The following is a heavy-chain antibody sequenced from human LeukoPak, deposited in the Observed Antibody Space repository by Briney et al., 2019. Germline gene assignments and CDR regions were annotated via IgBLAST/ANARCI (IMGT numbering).Heavy chain of an antibody. CDR2: INDNGGQR. V-gene: IGHV3-23*01. CDR3: AKTQWKVGATDYFDY. D-gene: IGHD1-26*01. Sequence: GGSLRLFCAASGFAFNNYAMTWVRQAPGKGLEWVSNINDNGGQRHYADSVKGRFTISRDNSKNTLFLQMDSLRAEDTAVYYCAKTQWKVGATDYFDYWGQGILVTVSS. J-gene: IGHJ4*02. CDR1: GFAFNNYA.